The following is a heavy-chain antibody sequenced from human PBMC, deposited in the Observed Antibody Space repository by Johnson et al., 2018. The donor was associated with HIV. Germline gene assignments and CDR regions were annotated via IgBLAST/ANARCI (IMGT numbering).Heavy chain of an antibody. CDR3: ARDSGGNYGAFDI. CDR1: EFTYSDFY. V-gene: IGHV3-11*04. D-gene: IGHD4-23*01. J-gene: IGHJ3*02. CDR2: ISATGITL. Sequence: QVQLVESGGGLVQPGGSLRLSCAASEFTYSDFYINWIRQPPGKGLEWVSSISATGITLYYANSVIGRFTISRDNAKNTVFLQMRRLRADDMAVYYCARDSGGNYGAFDIWGQGTMVTVSS.